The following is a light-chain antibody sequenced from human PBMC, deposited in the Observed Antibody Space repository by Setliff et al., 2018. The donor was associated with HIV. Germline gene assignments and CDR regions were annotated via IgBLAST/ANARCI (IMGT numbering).Light chain of an antibody. V-gene: IGLV2-23*02. Sequence: QSVLTQPASVSGSPGQSITISCTGDDSDVGGYNYVSWYQHHPGKAPKLMIYEVSNRPSGVSNRFSGSKSGNTASLTICGLQAEDEADYYCCSYVGGNTFYVFGTGTKATVL. CDR3: CSYVGGNTFYV. J-gene: IGLJ1*01. CDR1: DSDVGGYNY. CDR2: EVS.